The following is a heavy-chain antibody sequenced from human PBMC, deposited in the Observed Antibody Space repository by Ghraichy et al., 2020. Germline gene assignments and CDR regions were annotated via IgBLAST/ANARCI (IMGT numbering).Heavy chain of an antibody. CDR2: IGVSST. CDR3: AKRLSMTVAARPYFDY. D-gene: IGHD6-6*01. CDR1: GFTFTNYV. V-gene: IGHV3-23*01. Sequence: GGSLRLSCAASGFTFTNYVLSWVRQAPGKGLEWVSGIGVSSTFYADSVKGRFTVSRDNSKNTVHLQMNSLRAEDTAVYYCAKRLSMTVAARPYFDYWGQGTLVAVSS. J-gene: IGHJ4*02.